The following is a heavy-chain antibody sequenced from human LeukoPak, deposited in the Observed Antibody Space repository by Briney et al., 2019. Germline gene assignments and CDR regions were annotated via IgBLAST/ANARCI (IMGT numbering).Heavy chain of an antibody. Sequence: GGSLRLSCAASGFTFSSYWMHWVRQAPGKGLVWVSRINSDGSSTSYADSVKGRFTISRDNAKNTLYLQMNSLRAEDTAVYYCARDSSAHILIGAFDIWGQGTMVTVSS. V-gene: IGHV3-74*01. J-gene: IGHJ3*02. CDR1: GFTFSSYW. CDR3: ARDSSAHILIGAFDI. D-gene: IGHD2-21*01. CDR2: INSDGSST.